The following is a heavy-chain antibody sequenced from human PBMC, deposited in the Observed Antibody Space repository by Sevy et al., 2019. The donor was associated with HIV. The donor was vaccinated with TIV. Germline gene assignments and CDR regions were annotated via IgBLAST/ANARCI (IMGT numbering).Heavy chain of an antibody. Sequence: SETLSLTCTVSGGSIITYYWSWIRQAPGKGLEWIGDIYNSGRTNYNPSLKSRVTISIDTSKNHFFLKLRSVTAADTDVYYCARVGYNWNDVGYWGQGTLVTVSS. D-gene: IGHD1-20*01. CDR2: IYNSGRT. CDR3: ARVGYNWNDVGY. J-gene: IGHJ4*02. CDR1: GGSIITYY. V-gene: IGHV4-59*01.